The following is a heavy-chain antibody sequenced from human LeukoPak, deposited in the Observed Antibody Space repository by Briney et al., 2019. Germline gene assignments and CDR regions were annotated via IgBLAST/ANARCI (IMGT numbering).Heavy chain of an antibody. CDR3: ARVRAARPSYYYYYMDV. CDR1: GGSISSYY. CDR2: IYYSGST. J-gene: IGHJ6*03. Sequence: SETLSLTCTVSGGSISSYYWSWIRQPPGKGLEWIGYIYYSGSTNYNPSLTSRVTISVDTSKNQFSLRLRSVPAADTAVYYCARVRAARPSYYYYYMDVWGKGTTVTVSS. D-gene: IGHD6-6*01. V-gene: IGHV4-59*01.